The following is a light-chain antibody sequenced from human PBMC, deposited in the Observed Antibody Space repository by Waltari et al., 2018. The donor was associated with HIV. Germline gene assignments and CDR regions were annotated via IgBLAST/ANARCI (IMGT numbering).Light chain of an antibody. V-gene: IGLV3-25*03. CDR1: VFTMQY. CDR3: QSADSSTTYWV. J-gene: IGLJ3*02. CDR2: KDK. Sequence: SYELTQPHSVSVSPGQTARITCSGEVFTMQYMYWYQQTPGQAPVLVIYKDKERPSGIPERFSGSSTGTTVTLTISGVQAEDEADYYCQSADSSTTYWVFGGGTKLTVL.